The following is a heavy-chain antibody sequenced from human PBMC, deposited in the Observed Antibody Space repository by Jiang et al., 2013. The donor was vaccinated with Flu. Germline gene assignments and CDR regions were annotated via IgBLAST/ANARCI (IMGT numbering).Heavy chain of an antibody. CDR2: INSDGSST. V-gene: IGHV3-74*01. Sequence: RLSCAASGFTFSSYWMHWVRQAPGKGLVWVSRINSDGSSTSYADSVKGRFTISRDNAKNTLYLQMNSLRAEDTAVYYCARVVKAGWYFDLWGRGTLVTVSS. CDR1: GFTFSSYW. J-gene: IGHJ2*01. CDR3: ARVVKAGWYFDL.